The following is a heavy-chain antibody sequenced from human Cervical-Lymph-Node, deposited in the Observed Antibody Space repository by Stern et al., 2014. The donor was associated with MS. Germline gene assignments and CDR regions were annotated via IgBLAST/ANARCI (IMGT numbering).Heavy chain of an antibody. V-gene: IGHV3-73*01. CDR1: GFTFSGSA. CDR3: NIILDQMSTTTRRFDF. J-gene: IGHJ4*02. D-gene: IGHD5-24*01. CDR2: IRSKKNHYAT. Sequence: MQLVEFGGRLVQPGESLTLSCAASGFTFSGSALHWVRQTSGKGLEWVGHIRSKKNHYATLYGVSARVRFAITRDFSLVVVLLEMSSLKIEDTALYYCNIILDQMSTTTRRFDFWGQGTLVTVSS.